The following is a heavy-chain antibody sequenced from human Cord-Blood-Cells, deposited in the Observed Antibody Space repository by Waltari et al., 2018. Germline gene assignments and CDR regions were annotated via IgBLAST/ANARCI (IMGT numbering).Heavy chain of an antibody. Sequence: QVQLQESGPGLVKPSETLSPTCPVSGGSISSYYWRWIRQPAGKGLEWIGRIYTSGSTNYNPSLKSRVTMSVDTSKNQFSLKLSSVTAADTAVYYCARDRGYSSSYYFDYWGQGTLVTVSS. V-gene: IGHV4-4*07. CDR2: IYTSGST. CDR3: ARDRGYSSSYYFDY. D-gene: IGHD6-6*01. J-gene: IGHJ4*02. CDR1: GGSISSYY.